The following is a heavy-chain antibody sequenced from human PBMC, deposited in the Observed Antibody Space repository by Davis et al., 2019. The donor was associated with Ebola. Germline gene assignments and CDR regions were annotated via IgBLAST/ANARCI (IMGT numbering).Heavy chain of an antibody. D-gene: IGHD6-13*01. CDR3: ARGPPDKNRWYYFDY. V-gene: IGHV1-2*06. J-gene: IGHJ4*02. CDR1: GYTFTSYD. CDR2: INPNSGGT. Sequence: ASVKVSCKASGYTFTSYDINWVRQATGQGLEWMGRINPNSGGTNYAQKFQGRVTMTRDTSISTAYMELSRLRSEDTAVYYCARGPPDKNRWYYFDYWGQGTLVTVSS.